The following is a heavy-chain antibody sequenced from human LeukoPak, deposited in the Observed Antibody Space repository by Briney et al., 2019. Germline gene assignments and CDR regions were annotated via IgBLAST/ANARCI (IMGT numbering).Heavy chain of an antibody. V-gene: IGHV4-4*07. Sequence: PSETLSLTCTVSGGSMSSYYWSWIRQPAGKGLEWIGRIYSSGSTNYNPSLKSRVTISVDTSKNQFSLKLSSVTAADTAVYYCASFDSSGYPNWGQGTLVTVSS. D-gene: IGHD3-22*01. CDR3: ASFDSSGYPN. CDR2: IYSSGST. CDR1: GGSMSSYY. J-gene: IGHJ4*02.